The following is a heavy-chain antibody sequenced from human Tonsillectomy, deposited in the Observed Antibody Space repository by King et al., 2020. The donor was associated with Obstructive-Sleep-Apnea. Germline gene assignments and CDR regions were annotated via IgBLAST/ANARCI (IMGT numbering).Heavy chain of an antibody. CDR2: ISGSGGNT. Sequence: VQLVESGGGLEQPGGSLRLSCAASGFTFSSYAMSWVRQAPGKGLEWVSAISGSGGNTYYADSVKGRFTISRDNSKNTLYLQMNSLRAEDTALYYCVSLEPVNSFDYWGRGTLVTVSS. D-gene: IGHD1-14*01. CDR3: VSLEPVNSFDY. J-gene: IGHJ4*02. V-gene: IGHV3-23*04. CDR1: GFTFSSYA.